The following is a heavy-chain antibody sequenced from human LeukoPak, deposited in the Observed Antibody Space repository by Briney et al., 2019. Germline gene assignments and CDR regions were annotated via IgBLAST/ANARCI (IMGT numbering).Heavy chain of an antibody. D-gene: IGHD2-15*01. CDR2: INQDGSVQ. V-gene: IGHV3-7*01. J-gene: IGHJ4*02. CDR3: ATHPRGGQIDY. CDR1: GFTLSNCW. Sequence: GGSLRLSCAASGFTLSNCWMTWFRQAPGKGLEWVANINQDGSVQSYVDSVKGRFTISKDNAKNSLYLKMNSLRVEDTAVYYCATHPRGGQIDYWGQGTLVTVSS.